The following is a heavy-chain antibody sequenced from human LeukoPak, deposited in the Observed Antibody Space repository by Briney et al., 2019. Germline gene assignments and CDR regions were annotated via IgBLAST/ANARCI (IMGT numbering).Heavy chain of an antibody. Sequence: ASVKVSCKASGYTFTSYGISWMRPALGQGLEWMGWISAYNGNTNYAQKLQGRVTMTTDTSTSTAYMELRSLRSDDTAVYYCARDTPSIAARLDAFDIWGQGTMVTVSS. V-gene: IGHV1-18*01. J-gene: IGHJ3*02. CDR1: GYTFTSYG. CDR2: ISAYNGNT. D-gene: IGHD6-6*01. CDR3: ARDTPSIAARLDAFDI.